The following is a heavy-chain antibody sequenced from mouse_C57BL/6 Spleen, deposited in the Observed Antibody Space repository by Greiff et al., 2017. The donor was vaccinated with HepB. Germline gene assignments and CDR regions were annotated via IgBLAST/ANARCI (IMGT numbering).Heavy chain of an antibody. J-gene: IGHJ4*01. CDR1: GYAFSSSW. Sequence: VQLQQSGPELVKPGASVKISCKASGYAFSSSWMNWVKQRPGKGLEWIGRIYPGDGDTNYNGKFKGKATLTADKSSSTAYMQLSSLTPEDSAVYFCARNWDLYAMDYWGQGTSVTVSS. CDR2: IYPGDGDT. CDR3: ARNWDLYAMDY. D-gene: IGHD4-1*01. V-gene: IGHV1-82*01.